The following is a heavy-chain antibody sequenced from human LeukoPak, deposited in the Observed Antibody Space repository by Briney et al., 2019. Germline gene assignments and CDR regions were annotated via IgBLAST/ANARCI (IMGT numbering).Heavy chain of an antibody. CDR1: GFTFSGYA. CDR2: ISGSGDSA. D-gene: IGHD6-6*01. Sequence: GGSLRLSCAASGFTFSGYALSWVRQAPGKGLEWVSTISGSGDSAYYADSVKGRFTISRDNSTNTRYLQMNSLRAEDTAVYYCAKANSSSSPHFDYWGQGTLVTVSS. CDR3: AKANSSSSPHFDY. V-gene: IGHV3-23*01. J-gene: IGHJ4*02.